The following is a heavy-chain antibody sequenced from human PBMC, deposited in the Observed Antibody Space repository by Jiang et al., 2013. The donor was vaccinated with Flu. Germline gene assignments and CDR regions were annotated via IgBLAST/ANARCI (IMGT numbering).Heavy chain of an antibody. J-gene: IGHJ5*02. V-gene: IGHV4-34*01. D-gene: IGHD2-15*01. CDR3: ARPYCSGGSCLRFRHSFDP. Sequence: LKSRVTISVDTSKNQFSLKLSSVTAADTAIYYCARPYCSGGSCLRFRHSFDPWGQGTLVTVSS.